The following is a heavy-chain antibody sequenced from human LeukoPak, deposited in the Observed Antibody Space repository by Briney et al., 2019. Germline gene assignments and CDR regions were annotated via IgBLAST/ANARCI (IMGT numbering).Heavy chain of an antibody. CDR3: ARDRSGYYYGSGRPYYYGMDV. V-gene: IGHV3-48*03. D-gene: IGHD3-10*01. CDR1: GFTFSSYE. Sequence: GGSLRLSCAASGFTFSSYEMNWVRQAPGKGLEWVSYVSSSGSTIYYADSVKGRFTISRDNAKNSLYLQMNSLRAEDTAVYYCARDRSGYYYGSGRPYYYGMDVWGQGTTVTVSS. J-gene: IGHJ6*02. CDR2: VSSSGSTI.